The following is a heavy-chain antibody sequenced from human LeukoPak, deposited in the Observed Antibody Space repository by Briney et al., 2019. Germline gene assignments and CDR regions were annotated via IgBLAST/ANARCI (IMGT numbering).Heavy chain of an antibody. CDR3: ARGMDDGSGYYYGDY. CDR2: IYYSGST. D-gene: IGHD3-22*01. J-gene: IGHJ4*02. Sequence: PLETLSLTCTVSGGSINSSSYYWGWIRQPPGKGLEWIGNIYYSGSTYYNTSLKSRVTISMDTSKNLFSLKLSSVTAADTAMYYCARGMDDGSGYYYGDYWGQGILLTVSS. V-gene: IGHV4-39*07. CDR1: GGSINSSSYY.